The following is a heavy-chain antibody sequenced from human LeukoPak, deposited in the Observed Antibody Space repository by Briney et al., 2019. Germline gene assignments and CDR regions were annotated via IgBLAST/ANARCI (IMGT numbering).Heavy chain of an antibody. Sequence: GESLKISCKGSGYSFTSYWIGWVRQMPGKGLEGMGIIYPGDSDTRYSPSFQGQVTISADKSISTAYLQWSSLKASDTAMYYCARRKGCSSTSCYGMDVWGQGTTVTVSS. CDR2: IYPGDSDT. J-gene: IGHJ6*02. CDR3: ARRKGCSSTSCYGMDV. CDR1: GYSFTSYW. V-gene: IGHV5-51*01. D-gene: IGHD2-2*01.